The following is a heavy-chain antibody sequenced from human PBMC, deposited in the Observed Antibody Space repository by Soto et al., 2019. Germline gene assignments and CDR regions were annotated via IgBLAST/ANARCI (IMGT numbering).Heavy chain of an antibody. J-gene: IGHJ6*02. CDR1: GYTFTSYY. V-gene: IGHV1-46*01. D-gene: IGHD2-21*01. CDR3: ARGIDIGQGYDYYGMDV. CDR2: VNPSSGRT. Sequence: QVQLGQSGSEVKKPGASVKVSCTASGYTFTSYYVHWVRQAPGQGLEWMGVVNPSSGRTTYAQKCRSRITMARDTSTSTVHVELSSLRSEDTAVYYCARGIDIGQGYDYYGMDVWGQGTTVTVSS.